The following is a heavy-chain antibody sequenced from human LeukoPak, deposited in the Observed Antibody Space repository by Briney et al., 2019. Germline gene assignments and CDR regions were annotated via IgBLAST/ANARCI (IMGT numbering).Heavy chain of an antibody. J-gene: IGHJ4*02. CDR3: ASYIVGPTLDN. Sequence: PGGSLRLSCAASGFTVSSNEMRWVRQAPGKGLEWVSSISGGSTNYAKKGRFTFSRDTSKNTLHLQMNSLRAEDTAVYYCASYIVGPTLDNWGQGTLVIVSS. V-gene: IGHV3-38-3*01. CDR1: GFTVSSNE. CDR2: ISGGST. D-gene: IGHD1-26*01.